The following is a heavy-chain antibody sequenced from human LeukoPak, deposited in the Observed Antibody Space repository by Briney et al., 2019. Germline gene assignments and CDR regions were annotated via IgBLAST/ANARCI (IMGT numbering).Heavy chain of an antibody. CDR2: ISAYNGNT. CDR1: GYTFTSYG. Sequence: ASVKVSCKAPGYTFTSYGISWVRQAPGQGLEWMGWISAYNGNTNYAQKLQGRVTMTTDTSTSTAYMELSSLRSEDTAVYYCAIDTRGSFDYWGQGTLVTVSS. CDR3: AIDTRGSFDY. J-gene: IGHJ4*02. V-gene: IGHV1-18*01. D-gene: IGHD3-10*01.